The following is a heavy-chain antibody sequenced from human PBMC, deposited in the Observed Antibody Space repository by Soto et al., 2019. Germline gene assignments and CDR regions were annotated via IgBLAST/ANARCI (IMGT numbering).Heavy chain of an antibody. CDR3: AKLMRLAAAGLAYGMDV. CDR1: GFTFSSYA. CDR2: ISGSGGST. Sequence: GGSLRLSCAASGFTFSSYAMSWVRQAPGKGLEWVSAISGSGGSTYYADSVKGRFTISRDNSKNTLYLQMNSLRAEDTAVYYCAKLMRLAAAGLAYGMDVWGQGTTVTVSS. J-gene: IGHJ6*02. V-gene: IGHV3-23*01. D-gene: IGHD6-13*01.